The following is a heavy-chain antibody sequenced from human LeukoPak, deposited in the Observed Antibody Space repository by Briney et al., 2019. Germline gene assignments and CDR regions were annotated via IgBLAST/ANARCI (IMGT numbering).Heavy chain of an antibody. CDR2: ISSSGRYI. Sequence: AGGSLTLSCADSTSSFSSYSMCWVRQTPGGGLEWVSAISSSGRYIYYADSVKGRFTISRDNAKNLLFLQMDSLRVDDTAMDYCARDINPDHPMMADVDPDYWGQGTLVTVSS. CDR3: ARDINPDHPMMADVDPDY. CDR1: TSSFSSYS. D-gene: IGHD5-24*01. J-gene: IGHJ4*02. V-gene: IGHV3-21*06.